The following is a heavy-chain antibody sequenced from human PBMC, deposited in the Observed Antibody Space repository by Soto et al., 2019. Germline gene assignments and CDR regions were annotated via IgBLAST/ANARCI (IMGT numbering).Heavy chain of an antibody. J-gene: IGHJ6*02. CDR3: AKGYCTNGVPYYYCYYGMDV. CDR1: GFTFSSYA. Sequence: GGSLRLSCAASGFTFSSYAMSWVRQAPGKGLEWVSAISGSGGSTYYADSVKGRFTISRDNSKNTLYLQMNSLRAEDTAVYYCAKGYCTNGVPYYYCYYGMDVWGQGTTVTVSS. D-gene: IGHD2-8*01. V-gene: IGHV3-23*01. CDR2: ISGSGGST.